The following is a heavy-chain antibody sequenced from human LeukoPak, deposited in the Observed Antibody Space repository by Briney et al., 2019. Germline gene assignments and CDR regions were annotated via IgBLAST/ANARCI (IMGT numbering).Heavy chain of an antibody. D-gene: IGHD2-8*01. CDR2: IYYSGST. CDR3: ARGDCTNGVCYIDY. CDR1: GGSISSGGYY. Sequence: SETLSLTCTVSGGSISSGGYYWSWIRQHPGKGLEWIGYIYYSGSTYYNPSPKSRVTISVDTSKNQFSLKLSSVTAADTAVYYCARGDCTNGVCYIDYWGQGTLVTVSS. J-gene: IGHJ4*02. V-gene: IGHV4-31*03.